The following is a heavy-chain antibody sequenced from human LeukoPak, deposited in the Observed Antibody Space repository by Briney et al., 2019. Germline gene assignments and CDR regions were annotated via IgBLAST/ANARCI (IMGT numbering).Heavy chain of an antibody. V-gene: IGHV3-9*01. J-gene: IGHJ4*02. CDR2: ISWNSGSI. Sequence: GGSLRLSCAASGFTFDDYAMHWVRQAPGKGLEWVSGISWNSGSIGYADSVKGRFTISRDNAKNSLYLQMNSLRAEDTALYYCARGAYYYEDWGQGTLVTVSS. D-gene: IGHD3-22*01. CDR1: GFTFDDYA. CDR3: ARGAYYYED.